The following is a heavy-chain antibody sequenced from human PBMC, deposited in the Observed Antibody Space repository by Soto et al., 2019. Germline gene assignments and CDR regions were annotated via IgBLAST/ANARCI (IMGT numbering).Heavy chain of an antibody. CDR3: AMEYCSSTSCYRDY. Sequence: QVQLVQSGAEVKKPGSSVKVSCKASGGTFSSYTISWVRQAPEQGLEWMGRIIPILGIANYAQKVQGRVTITADKSTSTAYMELISLRSEDTAVYYCAMEYCSSTSCYRDYWGQGTLVTVSS. CDR1: GGTFSSYT. J-gene: IGHJ4*02. D-gene: IGHD2-2*02. V-gene: IGHV1-69*02. CDR2: IIPILGIA.